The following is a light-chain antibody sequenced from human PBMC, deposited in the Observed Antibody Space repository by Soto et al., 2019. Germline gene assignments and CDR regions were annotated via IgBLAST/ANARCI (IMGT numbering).Light chain of an antibody. Sequence: DIVMTQSPDSLTVSLGERATISCRSSQTVLSVSTNQYYLTWYQQKPGQPPKLLIYWASTRESGVPERFSGSGSGTNFTLTISSLQPEDIATYYCQESYSTSFGQGTKVEIK. V-gene: IGKV4-1*01. CDR1: QTVLSVSTNQYY. CDR3: QESYSTS. CDR2: WAS. J-gene: IGKJ1*01.